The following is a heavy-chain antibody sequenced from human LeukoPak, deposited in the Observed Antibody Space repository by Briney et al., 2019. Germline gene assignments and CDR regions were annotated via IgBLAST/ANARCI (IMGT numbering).Heavy chain of an antibody. Sequence: KPGGSLRLSCAASGFAFSDYYMSWIRQAPWKGLEWVSYISSSGSTIYYADSVKGRFTISRDNAKNSLYLQMNSLRAEDTAVYYCARDSSGWSPQYFQHWGQGTLVTVSS. CDR1: GFAFSDYY. CDR3: ARDSSGWSPQYFQH. CDR2: ISSSGSTI. J-gene: IGHJ1*01. V-gene: IGHV3-11*01. D-gene: IGHD6-19*01.